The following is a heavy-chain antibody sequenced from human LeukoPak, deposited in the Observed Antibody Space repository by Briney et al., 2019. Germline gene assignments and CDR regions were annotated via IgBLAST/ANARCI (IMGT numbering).Heavy chain of an antibody. J-gene: IGHJ5*02. CDR1: GGSISSYY. Sequence: PSETLSLTCTVSGGSISSYYWSWIRQPPGKGLEWIGYIYYSGSTNYNPSLKSRVTISVDTSKNHFSLKLDSVTAADTAVYYCARGDVVVPAAMLEWFDPWGQGTLVTVSS. CDR3: ARGDVVVPAAMLEWFDP. V-gene: IGHV4-59*01. D-gene: IGHD2-2*01. CDR2: IYYSGST.